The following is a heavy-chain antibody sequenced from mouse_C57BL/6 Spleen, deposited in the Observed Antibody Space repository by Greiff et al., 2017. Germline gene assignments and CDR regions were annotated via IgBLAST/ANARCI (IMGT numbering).Heavy chain of an antibody. CDR2: IRSKSSNYAT. CDR3: VRDEDYYGSSRYFDV. J-gene: IGHJ1*03. CDR1: GFTFNTYA. Sequence: DVHLVESGGGLVQPKGSLKLSCAASGFTFNTYAMHWVRQAPGKGLEWVARIRSKSSNYATYYADSVKDRFTISRDDSQSMLYLQMNNLKTEDTAMYYCVRDEDYYGSSRYFDVWGTGTTVTVSS. D-gene: IGHD1-1*01. V-gene: IGHV10-3*01.